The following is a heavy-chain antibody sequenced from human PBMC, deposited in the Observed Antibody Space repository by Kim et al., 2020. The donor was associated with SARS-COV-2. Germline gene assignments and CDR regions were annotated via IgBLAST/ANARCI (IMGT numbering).Heavy chain of an antibody. Sequence: GGSLRLSCAASGFTFSTYAMSWVRQVPGKGPEWVSFIRGNDDSAKYADSAKGRFTISRDNSKNTLYLQMNSLRAEDTALYYCAKARYPAGPYVYDYWCQG. D-gene: IGHD3-16*01. CDR1: GFTFSTYA. CDR3: AKARYPAGPYVYDY. V-gene: IGHV3-23*01. J-gene: IGHJ4*02. CDR2: IRGNDDSA.